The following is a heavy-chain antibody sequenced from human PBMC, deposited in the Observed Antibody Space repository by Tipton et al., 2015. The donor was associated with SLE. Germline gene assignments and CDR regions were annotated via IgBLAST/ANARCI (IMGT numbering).Heavy chain of an antibody. CDR1: GGSFSGYY. D-gene: IGHD3-3*01. Sequence: TLSLTCAVYGGSFSGYYWSWIRQPPGKGLEWIGEINHSGSTNYNPSLKSRVTISIDTSKNQFSLRLTSVTAADTAVYYCASRELRFLEFGYYSYGVDVWGHGTTVTVSS. CDR2: INHSGST. V-gene: IGHV4-34*01. CDR3: ASRELRFLEFGYYSYGVDV. J-gene: IGHJ6*02.